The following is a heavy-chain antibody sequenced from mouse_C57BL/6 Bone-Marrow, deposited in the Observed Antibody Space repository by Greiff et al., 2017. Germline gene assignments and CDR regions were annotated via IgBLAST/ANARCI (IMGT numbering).Heavy chain of an antibody. Sequence: QVQLQQPGAELVKPGASVKMSCKASGYTFTSYWITWVKQRPGQGLEWIGDIYPGSGGTNYNEKFKSKATLTVDTSSSTAYMQLSSLTSEDSAVYYCARFYDGYYPYYFDYWGQGTTLTVSS. CDR1: GYTFTSYW. CDR2: IYPGSGGT. D-gene: IGHD2-3*01. J-gene: IGHJ2*01. V-gene: IGHV1-55*01. CDR3: ARFYDGYYPYYFDY.